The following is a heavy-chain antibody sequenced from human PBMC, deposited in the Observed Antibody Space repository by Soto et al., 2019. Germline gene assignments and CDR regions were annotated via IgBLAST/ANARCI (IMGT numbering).Heavy chain of an antibody. D-gene: IGHD6-19*01. J-gene: IGHJ4*02. CDR2: ISSGSSYI. Sequence: GGSLRLSCAASGFTFSTYNMNWVRQAPGKGLEWVSSISSGSSYIYYADTVTGRFTVSRDNAKKSLFLQMNSLRAEDTSVYYCVSDRTSSLSSDTYFHYWGEGTLVTVS. V-gene: IGHV3-21*01. CDR3: VSDRTSSLSSDTYFHY. CDR1: GFTFSTYN.